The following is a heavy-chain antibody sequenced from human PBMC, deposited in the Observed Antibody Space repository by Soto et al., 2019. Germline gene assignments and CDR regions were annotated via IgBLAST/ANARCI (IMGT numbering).Heavy chain of an antibody. D-gene: IGHD6-6*01. CDR2: ISSNGVGT. CDR3: ARRARPDFYYMDV. Sequence: GRPRTLSSASFGVTFGVSAVAGAAKAPGKGLEYVSGISSNGVGTYYANSVQGRFTISRDNSKNTVYLQMGSLRPEDMAVYYCARRARPDFYYMDVWGKGTTVTVSS. CDR1: GVTFGVSA. J-gene: IGHJ6*03. V-gene: IGHV3-64*01.